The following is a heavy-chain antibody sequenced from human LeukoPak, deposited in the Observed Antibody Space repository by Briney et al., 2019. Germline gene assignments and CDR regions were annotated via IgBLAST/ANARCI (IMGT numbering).Heavy chain of an antibody. V-gene: IGHV1-2*02. CDR3: ASARCDGDCYRRWTLDY. Sequence: AASVKVSCKASGYTFTGYYMHWVRQAPGQGLEWMGWINPNSGGTNYAQKFQGRVTMTRDTSISTAYTELSRLRSDDTAVYYCASARCDGDCYRRWTLDYWGQGTLVTVSS. J-gene: IGHJ4*02. CDR1: GYTFTGYY. D-gene: IGHD2-21*02. CDR2: INPNSGGT.